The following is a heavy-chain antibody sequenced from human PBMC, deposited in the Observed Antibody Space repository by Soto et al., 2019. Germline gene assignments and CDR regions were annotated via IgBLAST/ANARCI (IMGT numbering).Heavy chain of an antibody. J-gene: IGHJ6*02. Sequence: QVQLVESGDEVKKPGASVKVSCKASGYIFVNYGIAWVRQAPGQGLEWMGWISPYTGNTHSASKVQGRLTMTTDTSTSTAYMDLGSLTSDDTAVYYCVMVDNYVTPTPQDVWGQGTTVTVSS. D-gene: IGHD3-16*01. CDR2: ISPYTGNT. CDR3: VMVDNYVTPTPQDV. V-gene: IGHV1-18*01. CDR1: GYIFVNYG.